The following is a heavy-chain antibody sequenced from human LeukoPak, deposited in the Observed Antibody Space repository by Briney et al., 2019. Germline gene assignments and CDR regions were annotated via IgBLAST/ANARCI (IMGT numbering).Heavy chain of an antibody. V-gene: IGHV1-18*01. CDR3: VRDTHRTSDAFDI. J-gene: IGHJ3*02. Sequence: LQGRVTMTTDTSTSTAYMELRSLRSDDTAVYYCVRDTHRTSDAFDIWGQGTMVTVSS.